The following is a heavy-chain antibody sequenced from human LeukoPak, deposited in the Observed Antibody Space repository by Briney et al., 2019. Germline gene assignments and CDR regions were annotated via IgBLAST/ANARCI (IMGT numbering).Heavy chain of an antibody. D-gene: IGHD2-2*01. CDR2: TYYKSKWYN. J-gene: IGHJ4*02. CDR1: GDSVSSNSAA. V-gene: IGHV6-1*01. CDR3: ARGGCSSTSCRRYFDY. Sequence: SQTLSLTCAISGDSVSSNSAAWNWIRQSPSRGLEWLGMTYYKSKWYNDYAVSVKSRMTINPDTSKNHFSLQQNSVTPEDTAVYYCARGGCSSTSCRRYFDYWGQGTLVTVSS.